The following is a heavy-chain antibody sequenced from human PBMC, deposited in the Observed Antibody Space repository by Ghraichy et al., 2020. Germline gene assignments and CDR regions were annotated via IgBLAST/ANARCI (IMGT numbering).Heavy chain of an antibody. D-gene: IGHD2-15*01. J-gene: IGHJ4*02. CDR3: ASNGGSRDFDY. CDR1: GFTFSSYE. CDR2: ISSSGSTI. V-gene: IGHV3-48*03. Sequence: GGSLRLSCAASGFTFSSYEMNWVRQAPGKGLEWVSYISSSGSTIYYADSVKGRFTISRDNAKNSLYLQMNSLRAEDTAVYYCASNGGSRDFDYWGQGTLVTVSS.